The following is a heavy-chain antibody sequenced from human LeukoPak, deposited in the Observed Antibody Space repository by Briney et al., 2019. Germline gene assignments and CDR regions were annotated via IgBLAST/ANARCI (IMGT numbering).Heavy chain of an antibody. D-gene: IGHD5-12*01. J-gene: IGHJ6*03. Sequence: SETLSLTCAVSGGSISSYYWSWIRQRPGQGLEWIGYIYYSGSTNHNPSLKSRVTISVDTSKNQFSLKLSSVTAADTAVYYCARGRLITTLYYYYMDVWGKGTAVTVSS. CDR1: GGSISSYY. CDR2: IYYSGST. V-gene: IGHV4-59*01. CDR3: ARGRLITTLYYYYMDV.